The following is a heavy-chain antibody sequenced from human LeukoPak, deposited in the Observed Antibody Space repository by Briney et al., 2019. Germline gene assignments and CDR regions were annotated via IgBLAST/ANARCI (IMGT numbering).Heavy chain of an antibody. CDR1: GYTFTGYY. V-gene: IGHV1-2*06. CDR2: INPNSGGT. Sequence: GASVKVSCKASGYTFTGYYMHWVRQAPGQGLEWMGRINPNSGGTNYAQKFQGRVTMTRDTSISTAYMELSRLRSDDTAVYYCARDQTTMVRGVIPGYWGQGTLVTVSS. J-gene: IGHJ4*02. D-gene: IGHD3-10*01. CDR3: ARDQTTMVRGVIPGY.